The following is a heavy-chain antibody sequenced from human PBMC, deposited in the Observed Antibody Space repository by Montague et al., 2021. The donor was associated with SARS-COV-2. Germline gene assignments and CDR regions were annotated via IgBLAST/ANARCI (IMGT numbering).Heavy chain of an antibody. CDR2: IYDSGXT. Sequence: SETLSLTCTVAGGPISSSNYYWDWIHQPPGKGLEWIGSIYDSGXTXYXXXXKXRVTISVDTSKNHFSLKLSSVTAADTAVYYCARRGRKLLPVATTIGGFDIWGQGTMVTVSS. J-gene: IGHJ3*02. D-gene: IGHD5-12*01. CDR1: GGPISSSNYY. V-gene: IGHV4-39*02. CDR3: ARRGRKLLPVATTIGGFDI.